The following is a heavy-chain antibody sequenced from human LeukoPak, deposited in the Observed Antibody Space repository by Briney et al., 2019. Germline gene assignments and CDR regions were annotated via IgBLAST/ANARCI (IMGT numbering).Heavy chain of an antibody. D-gene: IGHD2-2*01. CDR1: GFTFSSYA. V-gene: IGHV3-64*02. Sequence: GGSLRLSCAASGFTFSSYAMYWVRRTPGKGLEYVSVISGNGVSTHYAASVKGRFTISRDNSKNTLYLQMGSLRAEDMAVYYCARDASDIVVVPAAVGPFDLWGQGTLVTVSS. CDR3: ARDASDIVVVPAAVGPFDL. CDR2: ISGNGVST. J-gene: IGHJ4*02.